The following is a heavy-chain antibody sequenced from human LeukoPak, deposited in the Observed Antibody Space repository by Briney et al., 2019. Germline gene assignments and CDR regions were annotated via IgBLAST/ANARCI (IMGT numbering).Heavy chain of an antibody. J-gene: IGHJ4*02. CDR3: ARELRSSSSFGY. D-gene: IGHD6-6*01. V-gene: IGHV3-11*01. CDR2: ISGSGGTT. Sequence: GGSLRLSCGGSGFTFSDFYISWIRQAPGKGLEWVSYISGSGGTTHYADSVKGRFTISRDNAKNSMYLQMNSLRAEDTAVYYCARELRSSSSFGYWGQGTLVTASS. CDR1: GFTFSDFY.